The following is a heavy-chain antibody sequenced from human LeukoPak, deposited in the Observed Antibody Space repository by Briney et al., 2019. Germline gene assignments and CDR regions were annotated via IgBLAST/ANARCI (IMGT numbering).Heavy chain of an antibody. CDR3: ARVVKGGYDFWSGPYYFDY. Sequence: ASVKVSCKASGYTFTSYYMHWVRQAPGQGLEWMAIINPSGGSTRYAQKFQGRVTMTRDTSTYTVYMELSSLRSEDTAVYYCARVVKGGYDFWSGPYYFDYWGQRTLVTVSS. D-gene: IGHD3-3*01. CDR1: GYTFTSYY. V-gene: IGHV1-46*01. CDR2: INPSGGST. J-gene: IGHJ4*02.